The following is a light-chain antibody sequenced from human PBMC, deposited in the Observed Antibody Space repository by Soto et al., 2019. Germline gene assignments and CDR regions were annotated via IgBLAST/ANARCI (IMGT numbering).Light chain of an antibody. V-gene: IGKV1-13*02. CDR2: DAS. CDR1: PGISSA. J-gene: IGKJ5*01. Sequence: AIQLTQSPSSLSASVGDRVTITCRASPGISSALAWYQQKPGKAPKLLIYDASSLESGVPSRFSGSCSGIDFTLTISRLQPEDFATYYCQHFNSYPPITFGHGTRLEIK. CDR3: QHFNSYPPIT.